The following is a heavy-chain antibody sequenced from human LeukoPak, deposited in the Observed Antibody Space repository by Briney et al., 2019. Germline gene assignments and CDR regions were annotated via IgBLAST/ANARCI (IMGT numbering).Heavy chain of an antibody. V-gene: IGHV1-2*02. J-gene: IGHJ4*02. CDR2: INPNSGGT. Sequence: ASVKVSCKASGYTFTGYYMHWVRQAPGQGLEWMGWINPNSGGTNYAQKFQGRVTMTRDTSISTAYMELSRLRSDDTTVYYCARGTGSGIYYYGSGFSPRYWGQGTLVTVSS. CDR1: GYTFTGYY. CDR3: ARGTGSGIYYYGSGFSPRY. D-gene: IGHD3-10*01.